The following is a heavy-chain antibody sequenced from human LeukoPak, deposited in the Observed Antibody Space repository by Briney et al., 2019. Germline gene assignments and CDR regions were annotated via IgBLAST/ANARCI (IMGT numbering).Heavy chain of an antibody. CDR3: ARGRAQITMVRGDRDWFDP. CDR2: IYYSGST. D-gene: IGHD3-10*01. Sequence: SETLSLTCTVSGGSISSGGYYWGWIRQHPGTGLEWIGYIYYSGSTYYNPSLKSRVTISVDTSKNQFSLKLSSVTAADTAVYYCARGRAQITMVRGDRDWFDPWGQGTLVTVSS. J-gene: IGHJ5*02. CDR1: GGSISSGGYY. V-gene: IGHV4-31*03.